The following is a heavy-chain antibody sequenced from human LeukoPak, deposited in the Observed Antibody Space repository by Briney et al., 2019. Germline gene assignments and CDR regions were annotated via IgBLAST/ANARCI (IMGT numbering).Heavy chain of an antibody. Sequence: GASVKVSCKASGYTFTGYYMHWVRQAPGQGLEWMGWINPNSGGTNYAQKFQGRVTMTRDTSISTAYMELNSLRAEDTAVYYCTVSGYSGYVHFDYWGQGTLVTVSS. CDR3: TVSGYSGYVHFDY. CDR1: GYTFTGYY. J-gene: IGHJ4*02. D-gene: IGHD5-12*01. V-gene: IGHV1-2*02. CDR2: INPNSGGT.